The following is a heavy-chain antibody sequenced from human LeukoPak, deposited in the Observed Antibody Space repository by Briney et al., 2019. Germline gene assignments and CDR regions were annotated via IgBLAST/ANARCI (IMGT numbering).Heavy chain of an antibody. D-gene: IGHD1-14*01. CDR1: GFIFSSYS. CDR2: INGSGDSI. J-gene: IGHJ4*02. CDR3: ADRYYFDC. V-gene: IGHV3-23*01. Sequence: AGSLRLSCAASGFIFSSYSMNWVRQAPGKGLEWVSGINGSGDSIYYGESVKGRFTISRDNSKNTLYLQMNSLRAEDTAIYYCADRYYFDCWGQGTLVTVSS.